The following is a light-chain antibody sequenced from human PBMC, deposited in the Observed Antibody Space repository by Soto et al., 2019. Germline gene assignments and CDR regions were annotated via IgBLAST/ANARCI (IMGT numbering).Light chain of an antibody. CDR1: QSVSSY. V-gene: IGKV3-11*01. CDR2: DAS. Sequence: EIVLTQSPATLSLSPGERATLSCRASQSVSSYLAWYQQKPGQAPRLLIYDASTRATGIPARFSGSGSGTDFTLTITSLEPEDFAVYYCQQRSNWPPTFRQGTKVEIK. J-gene: IGKJ1*01. CDR3: QQRSNWPPT.